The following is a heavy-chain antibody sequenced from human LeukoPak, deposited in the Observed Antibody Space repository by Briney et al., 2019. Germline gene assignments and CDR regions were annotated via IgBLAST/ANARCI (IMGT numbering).Heavy chain of an antibody. CDR2: FYNSVIT. V-gene: IGHV4-59*01. J-gene: IGHJ6*03. Sequence: SETLSLTCTVSGGSISSSYWSWIRQPPGKGLEWIGNFYNSVITNYNPSLKSRVTMSLDTSENQFSLKLNSVTAADTALYYCAKDAVTPIYYYMAVWGKGTTVIVS. CDR1: GGSISSSY. CDR3: AKDAVTPIYYYMAV. D-gene: IGHD2-21*02.